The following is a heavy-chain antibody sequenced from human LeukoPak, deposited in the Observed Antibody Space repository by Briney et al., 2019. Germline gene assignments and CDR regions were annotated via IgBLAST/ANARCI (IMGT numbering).Heavy chain of an antibody. CDR2: INHSGST. D-gene: IGHD2-2*01. CDR1: GGSFSWYY. V-gene: IGHV4-34*01. J-gene: IGHJ6*02. Sequence: SETLSLTCAVYGGSFSWYYWSWIRQPPGKGLEWIGEINHSGSTNYNPSLKSRVTISVDTSKNQFSLKLSSVTAADTAVYYCAREPSSTHMDVWGQGTTVTVSS. CDR3: AREPSSTHMDV.